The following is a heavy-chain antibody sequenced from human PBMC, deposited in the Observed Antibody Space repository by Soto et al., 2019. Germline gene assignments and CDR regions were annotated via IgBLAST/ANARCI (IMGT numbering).Heavy chain of an antibody. D-gene: IGHD3-10*01. CDR3: AREAPMVRGIDY. CDR1: GGSMSNYY. J-gene: IGHJ4*02. CDR2: IYYSEST. Sequence: SETLSLTCTVSGGSMSNYYWSWIRQPPGKGLEWIGYIYYSESTYYNPSLKSRVTISVDTSKNQFSLKLSSVTAADTAVYYCAREAPMVRGIDYWGQGALVTVSS. V-gene: IGHV4-59*12.